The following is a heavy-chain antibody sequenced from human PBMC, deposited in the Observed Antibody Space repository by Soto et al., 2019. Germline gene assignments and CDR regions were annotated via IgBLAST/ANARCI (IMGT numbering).Heavy chain of an antibody. CDR3: GASSAQLGGYEYFQH. CDR2: IIPIFGTA. J-gene: IGHJ1*01. Sequence: QVQLVQSGAEVKKPGSSVKVSCKASGGTFSSYAISWVRQAPGQGLEWMGGIIPIFGTANYAQKFQGRVTITADKSTSTAYMELSSLRSEDTAVYYCGASSAQLGGYEYFQHCGQGTLVTVSS. V-gene: IGHV1-69*06. D-gene: IGHD3-22*01. CDR1: GGTFSSYA.